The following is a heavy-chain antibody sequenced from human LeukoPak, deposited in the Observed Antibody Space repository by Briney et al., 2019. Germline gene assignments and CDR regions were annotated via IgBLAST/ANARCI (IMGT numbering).Heavy chain of an antibody. Sequence: GASVKVSCKASGYTFTSYGISWVRQAPGQGLEWMGWISAYNGNTNYAQKLQGRVTMTRNTSISTAYMELSSLRSEDTAVYYCARFGYSYGYIIDYWGQGTLVTVSS. CDR2: ISAYNGNT. V-gene: IGHV1-18*01. CDR1: GYTFTSYG. D-gene: IGHD5-18*01. J-gene: IGHJ4*02. CDR3: ARFGYSYGYIIDY.